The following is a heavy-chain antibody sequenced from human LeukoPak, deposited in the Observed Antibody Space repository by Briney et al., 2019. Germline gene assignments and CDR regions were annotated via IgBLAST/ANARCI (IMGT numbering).Heavy chain of an antibody. Sequence: PGGSPRLSCAASGFTFSSYAMSWVRQAPGKGLEWVSAISGSGGSTYYADSVKGRFTISRDNSKNTLYLQMNSLRAEDTAVYYCAKGDSSGYYYYYFDYWGQGTLVTVSS. CDR3: AKGDSSGYYYYYFDY. D-gene: IGHD3-22*01. J-gene: IGHJ4*02. CDR2: ISGSGGST. CDR1: GFTFSSYA. V-gene: IGHV3-23*01.